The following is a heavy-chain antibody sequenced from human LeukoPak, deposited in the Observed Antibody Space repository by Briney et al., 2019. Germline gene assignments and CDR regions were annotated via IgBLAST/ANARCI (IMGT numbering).Heavy chain of an antibody. CDR1: GGSISSYY. V-gene: IGHV4-59*01. CDR3: ARDEGTTFFDY. J-gene: IGHJ4*02. CDR2: IYYSGCT. Sequence: SETLSLTCTVSGGSISSYYWSWIRQPPGKGLEWIGYIYYSGCTNYNPSLKSRVTISVDTSKNQFSLKLSSVTAADTAVYYCARDEGTTFFDYWGQGTLVTVSS. D-gene: IGHD4-17*01.